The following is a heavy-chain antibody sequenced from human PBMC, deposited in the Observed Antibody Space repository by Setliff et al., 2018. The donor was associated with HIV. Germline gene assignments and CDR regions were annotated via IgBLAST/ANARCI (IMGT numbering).Heavy chain of an antibody. Sequence: GESLKISCVSSTFSLASYSMNWVRQAPGKGLEWVSSISSSGSYIYYADSLQGRFTISRDNADNSLFLQMNNLRLDDTGIYYCATNFSTFDYWGQGALVTVSS. CDR1: TFSLASYS. CDR3: ATNFSTFDY. V-gene: IGHV3-21*04. J-gene: IGHJ4*02. CDR2: ISSSGSYI. D-gene: IGHD7-27*01.